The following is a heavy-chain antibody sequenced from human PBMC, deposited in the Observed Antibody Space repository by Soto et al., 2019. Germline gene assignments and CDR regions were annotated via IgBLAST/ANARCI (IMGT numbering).Heavy chain of an antibody. Sequence: GESLKISCAASGFTFSSYSMNWVRQAPGKGLEWVSSISSSSSYIYYADSVKGRFTISRDNAKNSLYLQMNSLRAEDTAVYYCATRAMVRGVIGVWGQGTMVTVSS. CDR1: GFTFSSYS. D-gene: IGHD3-10*01. CDR3: ATRAMVRGVIGV. CDR2: ISSSSSYI. V-gene: IGHV3-21*01. J-gene: IGHJ3*01.